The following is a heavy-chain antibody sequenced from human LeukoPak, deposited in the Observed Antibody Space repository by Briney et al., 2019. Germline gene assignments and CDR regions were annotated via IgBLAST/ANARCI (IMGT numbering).Heavy chain of an antibody. V-gene: IGHV3-48*04. D-gene: IGHD5-18*01. CDR1: GFTFSSYA. CDR2: ISSSGSTI. CDR3: ARDRSKAPTWIQLWSRFDY. J-gene: IGHJ4*02. Sequence: PGTSLRLSCAASGFTFSSYAMHWVRQAPGKGLEWVSYISSSGSTIYYADSVKGRFTISRDNAKNSLYLQMNSLRAEDTAVYYCARDRSKAPTWIQLWSRFDYWGQGTLVTVSS.